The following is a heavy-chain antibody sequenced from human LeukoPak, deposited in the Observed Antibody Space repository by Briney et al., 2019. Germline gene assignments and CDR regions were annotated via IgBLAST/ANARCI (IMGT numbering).Heavy chain of an antibody. CDR2: IYYSGST. CDR3: ARGHFKIAARGFDC. J-gene: IGHJ4*02. D-gene: IGHD6-6*01. Sequence: PSETLSLTCSVSDDSITMYYWTWIRQPPGKGLEWIGYIYYSGSTNYNPSLKSRVTISVDTSKNQFSLKLSSVTAADTAVYYCARGHFKIAARGFDCWGQGTLVTVSS. V-gene: IGHV4-59*01. CDR1: DDSITMYY.